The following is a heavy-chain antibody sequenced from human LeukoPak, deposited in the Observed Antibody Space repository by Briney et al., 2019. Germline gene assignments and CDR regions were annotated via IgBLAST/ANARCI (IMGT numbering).Heavy chain of an antibody. J-gene: IGHJ4*02. CDR2: ISYDGSDK. CDR1: GFTFSSYG. Sequence: PGGSLRLSCAASGFTFSSYGMHWVRQAPGKGLEWVAVISYDGSDKYYADSVKGRLTISRDNSKNTLYLQMNSLRAEDTAVYYCAKGPYCGGDCYFPDYWGQGTLVTVSS. V-gene: IGHV3-30*18. D-gene: IGHD2-21*02. CDR3: AKGPYCGGDCYFPDY.